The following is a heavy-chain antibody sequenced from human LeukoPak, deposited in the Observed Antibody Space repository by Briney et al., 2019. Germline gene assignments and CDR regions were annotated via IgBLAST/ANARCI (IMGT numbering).Heavy chain of an antibody. CDR3: AKASRRGYYYYGMDV. D-gene: IGHD3-16*01. Sequence: GGSLRLSCAASGFTFSSYAMSWVRQAPGKGLEWVSAISGSGGSTYYADSVKGRFTISRDNSKNTLYLQMNSLRAEDTAVYYCAKASRRGYYYYGMDVWGQGTTVTVSS. CDR2: ISGSGGST. CDR1: GFTFSSYA. J-gene: IGHJ6*02. V-gene: IGHV3-23*01.